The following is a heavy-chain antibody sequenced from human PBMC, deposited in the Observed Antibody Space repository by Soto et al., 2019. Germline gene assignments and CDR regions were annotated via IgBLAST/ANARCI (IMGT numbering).Heavy chain of an antibody. CDR1: GGTFSSYA. CDR3: ARSLNAYYCYSSGYSLDY. V-gene: IGHV1-69*01. J-gene: IGHJ4*02. D-gene: IGHD3-22*01. Sequence: QVQLVQSGAEVKKPGSSVKVSCKASGGTFSSYAISWVRQAPGQGLEWMGGIIPIFGTANYAQKFQSRVTITADESTSTVYMELSSLRSEDTAVYYCARSLNAYYCYSSGYSLDYWGQGTLVTVSS. CDR2: IIPIFGTA.